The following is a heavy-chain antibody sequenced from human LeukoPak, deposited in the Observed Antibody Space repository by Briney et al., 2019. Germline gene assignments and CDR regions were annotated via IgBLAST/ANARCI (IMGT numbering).Heavy chain of an antibody. V-gene: IGHV3-30-3*01. CDR2: ISYDGSNK. CDR3: ARDHRGYLDAFDI. Sequence: PGGSLRLSCAASGFTFSSYAMHWVRQAPGKGLEWVAVISYDGSNKYYADSVKGRFTISRDNSKNTLYLQMNSLRAEDTAVYYCARDHRGYLDAFDIWGQGTMVTVSS. D-gene: IGHD3-22*01. CDR1: GFTFSSYA. J-gene: IGHJ3*02.